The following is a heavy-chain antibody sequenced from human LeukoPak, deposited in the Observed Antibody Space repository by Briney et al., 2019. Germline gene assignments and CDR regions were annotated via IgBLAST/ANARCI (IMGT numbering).Heavy chain of an antibody. V-gene: IGHV1-69*13. CDR1: GGTSSSYA. CDR2: IIPIFGTA. Sequence: ASVKVSCKASGGTSSSYAISWVRQAPGQGLEWMGGIIPIFGTANYAQKFQGRVTITADESTSTAYMELSSLRSEDTAVYYCAKAVYPIIFVVVTGRENWFDPWGQGTLVTVSS. D-gene: IGHD2-21*02. J-gene: IGHJ5*02. CDR3: AKAVYPIIFVVVTGRENWFDP.